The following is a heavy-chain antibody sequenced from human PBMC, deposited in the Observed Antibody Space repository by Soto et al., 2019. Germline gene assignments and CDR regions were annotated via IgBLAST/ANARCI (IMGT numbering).Heavy chain of an antibody. Sequence: PSETLSLTCTVPGGSISSYHLSWIRQPPGKGLEWIGYIYYSGSTYNNPSLKSRVTISVDTSKNQFSLKLSSVTAADTAVYYCARKGDYADAFDIWGQGTMVTVSS. CDR2: IYYSGST. CDR3: ARKGDYADAFDI. D-gene: IGHD4-17*01. J-gene: IGHJ3*02. V-gene: IGHV4-59*06. CDR1: GGSISSYH.